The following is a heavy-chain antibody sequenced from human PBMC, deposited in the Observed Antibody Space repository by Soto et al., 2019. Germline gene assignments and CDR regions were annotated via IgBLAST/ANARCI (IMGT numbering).Heavy chain of an antibody. V-gene: IGHV3-13*01. CDR2: IGTAGDT. Sequence: EVQLVESGGGLVQPGGSLRLSCAASGFTFSSYDMHWVRQATGKGLEWVSAIGTAGDTYYPGSVKGRFTISRENAKNSLYLQMNRPSAGDTAVYYCARVQRITIFGVVVDYGMDVWGQGTTFTVSS. D-gene: IGHD3-3*01. CDR3: ARVQRITIFGVVVDYGMDV. J-gene: IGHJ6*02. CDR1: GFTFSSYD.